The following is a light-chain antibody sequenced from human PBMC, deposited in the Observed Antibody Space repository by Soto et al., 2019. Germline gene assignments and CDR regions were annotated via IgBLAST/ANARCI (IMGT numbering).Light chain of an antibody. CDR1: QDISNF. CDR3: QKYSSVPV. Sequence: DIQMTQSPTSLSASVGDRVTITCRASQDISNFVAWYQQKPGKAPKLLIYAASTLQSGVLSRFSGSGSGTDFTLTINSLQPEDVATYSCQKYSSVPVFGPGTKVEIK. CDR2: AAS. J-gene: IGKJ3*01. V-gene: IGKV1-27*01.